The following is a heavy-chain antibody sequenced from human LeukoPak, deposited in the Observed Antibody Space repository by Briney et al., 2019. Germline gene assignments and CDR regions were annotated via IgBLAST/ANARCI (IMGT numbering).Heavy chain of an antibody. V-gene: IGHV4-61*05. D-gene: IGHD6-19*01. CDR3: ARVSYSSGWYEFDY. CDR1: GGSISGSSYY. J-gene: IGHJ4*02. Sequence: SETLSLTCTVSGGSISGSSYYWGWIRQPPGKGLEWIGYISYSGSTNYNPSLKSRVTISVDPSKNQFSLKLSFVTAADTAVYYCARVSYSSGWYEFDYWGQGTLVTVSS. CDR2: ISYSGST.